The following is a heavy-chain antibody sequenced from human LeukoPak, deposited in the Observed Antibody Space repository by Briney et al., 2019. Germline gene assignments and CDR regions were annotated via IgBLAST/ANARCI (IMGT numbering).Heavy chain of an antibody. J-gene: IGHJ3*02. D-gene: IGHD4-17*01. CDR2: IYHSGST. Sequence: TPSDTLSLTSAVSGGSIRSDGYSWSWIRQPPGKGLDWIGYIYHSGSTYYNPSLKSRVTISVDRSKNQFSLKLSSVTAADTAVYYCARDYGDYGNGAFDIWGQGTMVTVSS. V-gene: IGHV4-30-2*01. CDR3: ARDYGDYGNGAFDI. CDR1: GGSIRSDGYS.